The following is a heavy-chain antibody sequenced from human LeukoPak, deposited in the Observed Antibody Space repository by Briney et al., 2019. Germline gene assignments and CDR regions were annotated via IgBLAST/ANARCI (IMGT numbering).Heavy chain of an antibody. J-gene: IGHJ4*02. Sequence: ASVKVSCKASGYTFTSYGISWVRQAPRQGLEWMGWISAYNGNTNYAQKLQGRVTMTTDTSTSTAYMELRSLRSDDTAVYYCARDYRTVTTRVGGYWGQGTLVTVSS. CDR2: ISAYNGNT. CDR1: GYTFTSYG. V-gene: IGHV1-18*01. CDR3: ARDYRTVTTRVGGY. D-gene: IGHD4-17*01.